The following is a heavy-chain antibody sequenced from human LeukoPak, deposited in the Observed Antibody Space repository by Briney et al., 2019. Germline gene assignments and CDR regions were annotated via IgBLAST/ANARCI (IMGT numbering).Heavy chain of an antibody. J-gene: IGHJ4*02. CDR3: ARAWGSPYYSLDYYFDY. CDR1: GYTFTSYY. V-gene: IGHV1-46*01. CDR2: INPSGGST. Sequence: GASVRVSCKASGYTFTSYYMHWVRQAPGQGLEWMGIINPSGGSTSYAQKFQGRVTMTRDTSTSTVYMELSSLRSEDTAVYYCARAWGSPYYSLDYYFDYWGQGTLVTVSS. D-gene: IGHD2-21*01.